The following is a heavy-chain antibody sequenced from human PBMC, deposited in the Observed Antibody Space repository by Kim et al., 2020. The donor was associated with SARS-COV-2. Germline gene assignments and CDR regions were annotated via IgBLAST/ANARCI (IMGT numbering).Heavy chain of an antibody. D-gene: IGHD3-16*01. J-gene: IGHJ4*02. CDR3: ARDTFGGARALRDY. CDR2: LNPSNGNT. CDR1: GYTFINYF. Sequence: ASVKVSCTASGYTFINYFMHWVRQAPGQGLEWMGILNPSNGNTRYAQKFRGRVSMTRDTSTSTVYMELSSLTSDDTAVYYCARDTFGGARALRDYWGQGTLVTVSS. V-gene: IGHV1-46*01.